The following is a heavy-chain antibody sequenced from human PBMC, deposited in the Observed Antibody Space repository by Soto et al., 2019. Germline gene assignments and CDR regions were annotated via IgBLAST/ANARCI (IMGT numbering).Heavy chain of an antibody. CDR3: ARVEDGYNFVDAFDI. D-gene: IGHD5-12*01. V-gene: IGHV3-7*05. J-gene: IGHJ3*02. Sequence: PGGSLRLSCAASGFTFSSYWMSWVRQAPGKGLEWVANIKQDGSEKYYVDSVKGRFTISRDNAKNSLYLQMNSLRAEDTAVYYCARVEDGYNFVDAFDIWGQGTMVTVSS. CDR1: GFTFSSYW. CDR2: IKQDGSEK.